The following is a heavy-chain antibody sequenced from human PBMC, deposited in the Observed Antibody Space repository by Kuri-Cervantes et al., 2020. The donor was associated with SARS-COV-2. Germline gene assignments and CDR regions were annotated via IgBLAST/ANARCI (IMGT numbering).Heavy chain of an antibody. D-gene: IGHD6-19*01. CDR1: GFTFSSYA. J-gene: IGHJ4*02. Sequence: GESLKISCAASGFTFSSYAMSWVRQAPGKGLEWVSVISASGASTYYADSVKGRSAISRDNSKNTLYLQMNSLRAEDTAVYYCAKVGTSIAVSGRFDYWGQGTLVTVSS. CDR3: AKVGTSIAVSGRFDY. CDR2: ISASGAST. V-gene: IGHV3-23*01.